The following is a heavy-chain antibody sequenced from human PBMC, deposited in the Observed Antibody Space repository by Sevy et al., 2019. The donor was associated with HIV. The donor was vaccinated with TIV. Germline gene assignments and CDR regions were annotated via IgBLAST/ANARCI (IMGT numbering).Heavy chain of an antibody. Sequence: GGSLRLSCAASGFTFSSYAMSWVRQAPGKGLEWVSAISGSGGSTYYADSVKGRFTISRGNAKNTLYLQMNSLRAKDTAVYYCAKDGYKPSVGDENYYYYYMDVWGKGTTVTVSS. CDR1: GFTFSSYA. CDR3: AKDGYKPSVGDENYYYYYMDV. CDR2: ISGSGGST. J-gene: IGHJ6*03. V-gene: IGHV3-23*01. D-gene: IGHD1-20*01.